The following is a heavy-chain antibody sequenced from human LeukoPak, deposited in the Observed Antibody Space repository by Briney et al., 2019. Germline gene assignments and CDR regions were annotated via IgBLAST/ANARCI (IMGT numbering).Heavy chain of an antibody. D-gene: IGHD3/OR15-3a*01. CDR1: GASISSHY. J-gene: IGHJ6*03. V-gene: IGHV4-59*11. Sequence: SETLSLTCAVSGASISSHYWSWIRQPPGKGLEWIGYTSGSISDNPSLESRVAVSVDPSQNQVSLSLTSVTAADTAVYYCARVLAIFGLDTTDFYMDVWGKGTTVTVSS. CDR3: ARVLAIFGLDTTDFYMDV. CDR2: TSGSI.